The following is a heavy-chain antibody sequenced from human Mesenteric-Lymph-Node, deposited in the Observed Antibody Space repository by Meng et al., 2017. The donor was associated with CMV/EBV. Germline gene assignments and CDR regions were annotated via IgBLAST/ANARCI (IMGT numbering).Heavy chain of an antibody. J-gene: IGHJ6*02. D-gene: IGHD2-2*02. V-gene: IGHV3-66*02. Sequence: GESLKISCAASGFTFSSYSMNWVRQAPGKGLEWVSVIYSGGSTYYADSVKGRFTISRDNSKNTLYLQMNSLRAEDTAVYYCARDCSSTSCYTRGVGMDVWGQGTTVTVSS. CDR3: ARDCSSTSCYTRGVGMDV. CDR2: IYSGGST. CDR1: GFTFSSYS.